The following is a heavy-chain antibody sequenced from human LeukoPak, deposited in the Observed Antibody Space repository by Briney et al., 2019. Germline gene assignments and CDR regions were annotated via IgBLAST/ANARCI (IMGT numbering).Heavy chain of an antibody. CDR2: ISYDGYKK. CDR3: VKGFGSGSYSN. J-gene: IGHJ4*02. CDR1: GFTFSDYS. V-gene: IGHV3-30*14. Sequence: GGSLRLSCAASGFTFSDYSMHWVRQAPGKGLEWVTIISYDGYKKYYADSVKGRFTISRDNSRNTLYLQMSSLRADDTAVYYCVKGFGSGSYSNWGQGTLVTVSS. D-gene: IGHD1-26*01.